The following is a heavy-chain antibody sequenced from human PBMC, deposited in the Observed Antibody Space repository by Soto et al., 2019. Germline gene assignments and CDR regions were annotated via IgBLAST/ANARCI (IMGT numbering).Heavy chain of an antibody. CDR3: AKSEWELLNWFDP. CDR2: ISGSGGST. V-gene: IGHV3-23*01. J-gene: IGHJ5*02. D-gene: IGHD1-26*01. Sequence: GGSLRLSCAASGFTFNNYAMNWVRQAPGKGLEWVSTISGSGGSTYYADSVKGRCTTSGDNSRITLYVQMNSLRAEDTAVYYCAKSEWELLNWFDPWGQGTLVTVAS. CDR1: GFTFNNYA.